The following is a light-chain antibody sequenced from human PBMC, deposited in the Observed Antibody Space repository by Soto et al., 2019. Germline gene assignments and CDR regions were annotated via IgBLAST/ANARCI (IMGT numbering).Light chain of an antibody. V-gene: IGKV3-20*01. Sequence: IVLTHSPGTLSLSPGERATLSCRASQTGSNSYLAWYQHKSGQAPRLLIYGVYSRATGIPDRFSGSGSGTDFTLTISSLQPEDFATYYCLLDFRYFWAFGQGTKV. CDR2: GVY. CDR3: LLDFRYFWA. CDR1: QTGSNSY. J-gene: IGKJ1*01.